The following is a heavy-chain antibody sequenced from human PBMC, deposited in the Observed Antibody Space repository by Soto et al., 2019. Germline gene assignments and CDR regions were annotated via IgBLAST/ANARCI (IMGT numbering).Heavy chain of an antibody. D-gene: IGHD1-7*01. CDR2: INHSGST. CDR1: GGSFSGYY. Sequence: QVQLQQGGAGLLKPSETLSLTCAVYGGSFSGYYWSWIRQPPGKGLEWIGEINHSGSTNYNPSLKSRVTISADTSKNQVSLKLSSVTAADTAVYYCARGDTRNYANFDYWGQGTLVTVSS. V-gene: IGHV4-34*01. CDR3: ARGDTRNYANFDY. J-gene: IGHJ4*02.